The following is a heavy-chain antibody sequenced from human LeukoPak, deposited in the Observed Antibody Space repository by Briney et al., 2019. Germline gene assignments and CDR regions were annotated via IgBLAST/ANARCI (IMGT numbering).Heavy chain of an antibody. CDR2: INHSGST. V-gene: IGHV4-34*01. J-gene: IGHJ5*02. D-gene: IGHD1-26*01. CDR3: ARHGWELPQWFDP. CDR1: GGSFSGYY. Sequence: PSETLSLTCAVYGGSFSGYYWSWIRQPPGKGLERIGEINHSGSTNYNPSLKSRVTISVDTSKNQFSLKLSSVTAADTAVYYCARHGWELPQWFDPWGQGTLVTVSS.